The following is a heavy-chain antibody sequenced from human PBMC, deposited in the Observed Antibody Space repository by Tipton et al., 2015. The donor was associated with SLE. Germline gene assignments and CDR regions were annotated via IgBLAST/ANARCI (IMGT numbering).Heavy chain of an antibody. CDR3: ARVPALYYYYMDV. J-gene: IGHJ6*03. V-gene: IGHV4-30-2*01. D-gene: IGHD2-2*01. CDR2: IYHNGSP. CDR1: GDSIRRAGYS. Sequence: LRLSCAASGDSIRRAGYSWSWIRQPPGKGLEWIGYIYHNGSPYYNPSLKSRVTISVDTSKNQFSLKLSSVTAADTAVYYCARVPALYYYYMDVWGKGTTVTVSS.